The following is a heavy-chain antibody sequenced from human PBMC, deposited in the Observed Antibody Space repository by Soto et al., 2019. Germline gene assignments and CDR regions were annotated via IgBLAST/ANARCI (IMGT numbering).Heavy chain of an antibody. V-gene: IGHV4-59*08. Sequence: QVQLQESGPGLVKPSETLSLTCTVSGDSIIPYYWSWIRQPPGKGLEWIGYIYFNGSTNYNPSLKRRVTISVDTSKNQFSLKLSSVTATDTAVYYCARGRVGELFQPYCFDYWGQGTLVPVSS. CDR2: IYFNGST. CDR1: GDSIIPYY. D-gene: IGHD3-10*01. J-gene: IGHJ4*02. CDR3: ARGRVGELFQPYCFDY.